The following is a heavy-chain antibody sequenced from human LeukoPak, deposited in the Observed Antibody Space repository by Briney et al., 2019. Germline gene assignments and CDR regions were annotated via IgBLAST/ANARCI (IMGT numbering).Heavy chain of an antibody. CDR2: INPNSGGT. Sequence: ASVKVSCKASGYTFTGYYMHWVRQAPGQGLEWMGWINPNSGGTNYAQKFQGRVTMTTDTSTSTAYMELRSLRSDDTAVYYCARDSSPGYSSGWYSEWNWFDPWGQGTLVTVSS. J-gene: IGHJ5*02. D-gene: IGHD6-19*01. V-gene: IGHV1-2*02. CDR1: GYTFTGYY. CDR3: ARDSSPGYSSGWYSEWNWFDP.